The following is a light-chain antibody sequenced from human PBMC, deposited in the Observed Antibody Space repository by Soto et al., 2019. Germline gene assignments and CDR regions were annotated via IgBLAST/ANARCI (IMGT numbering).Light chain of an antibody. CDR3: SSYAGSSTRV. V-gene: IGLV2-8*01. J-gene: IGLJ3*02. CDR2: EVN. Sequence: QSALTQPPSASGSPGQSVTISCTGTSSDVGNYDSVSWYQHHPGKAPQAVIYEVNKRPSGVPDRFSGSKSGNTASLTVSGLQAEDEADYYCSSYAGSSTRVFGGGTQLTVL. CDR1: SSDVGNYDS.